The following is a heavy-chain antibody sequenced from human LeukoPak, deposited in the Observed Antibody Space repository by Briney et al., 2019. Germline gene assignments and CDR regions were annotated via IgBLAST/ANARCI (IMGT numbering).Heavy chain of an antibody. CDR3: ARDIGDNVDTAMVTGNWFDS. D-gene: IGHD5-18*01. Sequence: SETLSLTCDVSVGSIRGYYSSWIPHPPGRGLEWSGYIYYSGSTNYNPSLKSRVTISVDTSKNQFSLKLSSVTAADTAVYYCARDIGDNVDTAMVTGNWFDSWGQGTLVTVSS. CDR2: IYYSGST. J-gene: IGHJ5*01. CDR1: VGSIRGYY. V-gene: IGHV4-59*01.